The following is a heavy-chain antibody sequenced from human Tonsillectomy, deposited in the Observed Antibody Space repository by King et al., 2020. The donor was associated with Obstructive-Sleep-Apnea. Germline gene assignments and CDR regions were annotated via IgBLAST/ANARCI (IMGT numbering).Heavy chain of an antibody. CDR2: ISNTCCST. D-gene: IGHD1-26*01. CDR3: AKDVQIGSAWYYFDY. Sequence: VQLVESGGGLVQPGGSLRLSCAASGFTFSSYAMSWVRQAPGKGLGWVSGISNTCCSTNYADSVRGRFTISRDNSQNTLYLQMNSLRAEDTALYYCAKDVQIGSAWYYFDYWGQGTLVTVSS. V-gene: IGHV3-23*04. J-gene: IGHJ4*02. CDR1: GFTFSSYA.